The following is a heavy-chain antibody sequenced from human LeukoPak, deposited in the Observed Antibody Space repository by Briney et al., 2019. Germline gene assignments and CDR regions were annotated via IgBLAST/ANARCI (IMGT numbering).Heavy chain of an antibody. Sequence: GGSLRLSCAASGFAFSSYGMHWVRQAPGKGLEWVAVISYDGSNKYYADSVKGRFTISRDNSKNTLYLQMNSLRAEDTAVYYCAKDDHYSSSWFTYYYYGMDVWGQGTTVTVSS. CDR2: ISYDGSNK. CDR1: GFAFSSYG. J-gene: IGHJ6*02. CDR3: AKDDHYSSSWFTYYYYGMDV. V-gene: IGHV3-30*18. D-gene: IGHD6-13*01.